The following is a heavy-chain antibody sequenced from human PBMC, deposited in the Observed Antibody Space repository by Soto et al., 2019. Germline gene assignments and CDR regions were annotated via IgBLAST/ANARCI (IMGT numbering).Heavy chain of an antibody. CDR2: IKSKTDGGTT. V-gene: IGHV3-15*07. CDR1: GFTFSNAW. D-gene: IGHD6-6*01. J-gene: IGHJ6*02. CDR3: TTNAGYSSSSAPVRWWDYYYYYGMDV. Sequence: AGGSLRLSCAASGFTFSNAWMNWVRQAPGKGLEWVGRIKSKTDGGTTDYAAPVKGRFTISRDDSKNTLYLQMNSLKTEDTAVYYCTTNAGYSSSSAPVRWWDYYYYYGMDVWGQGTTVTVSS.